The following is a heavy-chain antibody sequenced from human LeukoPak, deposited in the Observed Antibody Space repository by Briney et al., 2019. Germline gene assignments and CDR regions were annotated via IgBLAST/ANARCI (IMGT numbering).Heavy chain of an antibody. CDR3: ASTLQYSSGWYY. J-gene: IGHJ4*02. CDR1: GFTFSSYA. CDR2: FSGSGGNT. V-gene: IGHV3-23*01. Sequence: GGSLRLSCAASGFTFSSYAMSWVRQAPGKGLEWVSTFSGSGGNTYYADSVKGRFTISRDNSKNTLYLQMNSLRAEDTAVYYCASTLQYSSGWYYWGQGTLVTVSS. D-gene: IGHD6-19*01.